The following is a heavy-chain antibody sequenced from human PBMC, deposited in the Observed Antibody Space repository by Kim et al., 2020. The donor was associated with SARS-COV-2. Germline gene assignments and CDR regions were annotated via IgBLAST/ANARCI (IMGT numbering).Heavy chain of an antibody. CDR3: ARGSIWFGDSSLDY. V-gene: IGHV3-48*02. D-gene: IGHD3-10*01. J-gene: IGHJ4*02. Sequence: ADSVKGRFTISRDNAKNSLYLQMNSLREEDTAVYYCARGSIWFGDSSLDYWGQGTLVTVSS.